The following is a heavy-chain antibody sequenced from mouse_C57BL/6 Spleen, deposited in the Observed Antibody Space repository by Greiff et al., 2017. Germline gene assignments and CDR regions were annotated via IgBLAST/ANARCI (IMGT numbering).Heavy chain of an antibody. Sequence: VKLMESGAELARPGASVKLSCKASGYTFTSYGISWVKQRTGQGLEWIGEIYPRSGNTYYNEKFKGKATLTADKSSSTAYMELRSLTSEDSAVYFCASYGNYLLYAMDYWGQGTSVTVSS. CDR1: GYTFTSYG. V-gene: IGHV1-81*01. D-gene: IGHD2-1*01. J-gene: IGHJ4*01. CDR3: ASYGNYLLYAMDY. CDR2: IYPRSGNT.